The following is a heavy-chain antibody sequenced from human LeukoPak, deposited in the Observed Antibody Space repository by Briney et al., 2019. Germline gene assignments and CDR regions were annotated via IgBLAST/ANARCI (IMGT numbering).Heavy chain of an antibody. CDR2: ISGSVGSS. CDR1: GFTFSNYD. J-gene: IGHJ4*02. CDR3: AKVSKPD. V-gene: IGHV3-23*01. D-gene: IGHD1-14*01. Sequence: GGSLRLSCVASGFTFSNYDMTWVRQAPGKGLEWVSSISGSVGSSYYADSVKGRFTISRDNSKNTLYLQMNSLRAEDTAVYYCAKVSKPDWGQGTLVTVSS.